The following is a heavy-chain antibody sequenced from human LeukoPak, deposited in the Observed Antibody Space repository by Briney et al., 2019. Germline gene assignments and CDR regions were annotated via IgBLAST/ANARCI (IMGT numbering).Heavy chain of an antibody. CDR2: INPNSGDT. J-gene: IGHJ5*02. V-gene: IGHV1-2*02. CDR1: GYTFSNYG. Sequence: ASVKVSCKASGYTFSNYGISWVRQTPGQGLEWMGWINPNSGDTNYAQKFQGRVTMTRDTSISTAYMELSSLRSDDTAVYYCARSKLVGQQLGDWFDPWGQGTLVTVSS. CDR3: ARSKLVGQQLGDWFDP. D-gene: IGHD2-15*01.